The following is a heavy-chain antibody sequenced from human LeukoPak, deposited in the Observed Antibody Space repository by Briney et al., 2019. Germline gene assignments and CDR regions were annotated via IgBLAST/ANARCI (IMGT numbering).Heavy chain of an antibody. CDR3: AKDLGIAVANDHDAFDI. D-gene: IGHD6-19*01. CDR2: ISSSGSTI. CDR1: GFTFSSYE. V-gene: IGHV3-48*03. Sequence: GGSLRLSCAASGFTFSSYEMNWVRQAPGKGLEWVSYISSSGSTIYYADSVKGRFTISRENSKNTLYLQMNSLRAEDTAVYYCAKDLGIAVANDHDAFDIWGQGTMVTVSS. J-gene: IGHJ3*02.